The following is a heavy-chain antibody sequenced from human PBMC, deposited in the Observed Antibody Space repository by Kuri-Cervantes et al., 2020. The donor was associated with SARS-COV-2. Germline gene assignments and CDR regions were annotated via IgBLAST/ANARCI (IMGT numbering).Heavy chain of an antibody. CDR3: ARDKDTAMGALDY. Sequence: ASVKVSCKASGYTFTGYYMYWVRQAPGQGLEWMGWINPNTGGINYAQKFQGWVTMTRDTSISTAYMELSRLRSDDTAVYYCARDKDTAMGALDYWGQGTLVTVSS. D-gene: IGHD5-18*01. V-gene: IGHV1-2*04. CDR1: GYTFTGYY. CDR2: INPNTGGI. J-gene: IGHJ4*02.